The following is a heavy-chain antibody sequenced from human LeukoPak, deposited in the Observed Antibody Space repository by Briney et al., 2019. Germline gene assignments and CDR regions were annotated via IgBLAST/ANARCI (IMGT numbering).Heavy chain of an antibody. D-gene: IGHD3-3*01. V-gene: IGHV4-39*01. CDR3: ARVRLEWLPFDY. Sequence: SETLSLTCTVSGGSISSSSYYWGWIRQPPGKGLEWIGSIYYSGSTYYNPSLKSRVTISVDTSKNQFSLKLSSVTAADTAVYYCARVRLEWLPFDYWGQGTLVTVSS. CDR1: GGSISSSSYY. CDR2: IYYSGST. J-gene: IGHJ4*02.